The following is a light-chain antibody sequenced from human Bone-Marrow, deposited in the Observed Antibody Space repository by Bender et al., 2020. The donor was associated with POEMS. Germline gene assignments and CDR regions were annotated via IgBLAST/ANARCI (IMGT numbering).Light chain of an antibody. CDR3: HSYDSANQV. CDR2: DNN. J-gene: IGLJ3*02. V-gene: IGLV6-57*01. CDR1: GGSIAVNF. Sequence: NFMLTQPHSVSESPGKTLTISCTHSGGSIAVNFVQWYQQRPGSSPTTVIYDNNQRPSGVPDRFSGSIDSSSNSASLIISGLKPEDEADYYCHSYDSANQVFGGGTKLTVL.